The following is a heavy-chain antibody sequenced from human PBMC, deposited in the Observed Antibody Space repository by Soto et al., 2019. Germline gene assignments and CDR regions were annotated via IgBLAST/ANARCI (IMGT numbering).Heavy chain of an antibody. CDR2: VYYSGNT. V-gene: IGHV4-61*01. D-gene: IGHD6-19*01. J-gene: IGHJ5*02. CDR3: ARGGTSGWYWFDP. CDR1: GGSVSNGSYY. Sequence: QVQLQESGPGLVRPSETLSLNCIVSGGSVSNGSYYWSWIRQPPGKGLEWIGYVYYSGNTKDNPSLTSRLTISVDRSKNQFSLKLSSVTAADTALYYCARGGTSGWYWFDPWGQGTLVTVSS.